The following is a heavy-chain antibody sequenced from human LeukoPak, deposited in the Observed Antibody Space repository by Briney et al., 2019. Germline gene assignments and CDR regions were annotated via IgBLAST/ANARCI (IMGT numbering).Heavy chain of an antibody. Sequence: ASVNVSCKASGYTFTAYYIHWVRQAPGQGLEWMGWINPNSGGTNSAQKFQGRVTMTRDTSISTAYMELSTLRSDDTAVYYCATNQYGDYTLGDYWGQGTLVSVSS. CDR3: ATNQYGDYTLGDY. J-gene: IGHJ4*02. CDR2: INPNSGGT. D-gene: IGHD4-17*01. CDR1: GYTFTAYY. V-gene: IGHV1-2*02.